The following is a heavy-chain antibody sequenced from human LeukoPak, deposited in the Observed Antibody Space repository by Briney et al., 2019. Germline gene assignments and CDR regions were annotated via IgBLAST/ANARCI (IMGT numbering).Heavy chain of an antibody. Sequence: SETLSLTCTVSGGSISSGSYYWSWIRQPAGKGLEWIGRIYTSGSTNYNPSLKSRVTISVDTSKNQFSLKLGSVTAADTAVYYCARSYDSSGSDYWGQGTLVTVSS. D-gene: IGHD3-22*01. CDR2: IYTSGST. CDR1: GGSISSGSYY. V-gene: IGHV4-61*02. J-gene: IGHJ4*02. CDR3: ARSYDSSGSDY.